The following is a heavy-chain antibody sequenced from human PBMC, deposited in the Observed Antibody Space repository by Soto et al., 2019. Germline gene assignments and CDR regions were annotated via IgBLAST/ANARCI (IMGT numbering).Heavy chain of an antibody. D-gene: IGHD5-18*01. Sequence: EVQLVQSGAEVKKPGESLRISCKGSGYSFTSYWIDWVRQMPGQGLEWMGRIDPSDSYTNYSPSFQGHVTISADKSISTAYLQWSSLKASDTAMYYCARTSMQSRGYSYGHGGMDVWGQGTTVTVSS. J-gene: IGHJ6*02. CDR3: ARTSMQSRGYSYGHGGMDV. V-gene: IGHV5-10-1*01. CDR2: IDPSDSYT. CDR1: GYSFTSYW.